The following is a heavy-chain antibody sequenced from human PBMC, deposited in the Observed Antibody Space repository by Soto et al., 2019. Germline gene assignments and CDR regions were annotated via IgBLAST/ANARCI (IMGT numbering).Heavy chain of an antibody. CDR1: GRSFSGYY. Sequence: SETLSLTCAVYGRSFSGYYWSWIRQPPGKGLEWIGEINHSGSTNYNPSLKSRVTISVDTSKNQFSLKLSSVTAADTAVYYCARVGMEDIVVVPVPPGGYYYGMDVWGQGTTVT. CDR2: INHSGST. V-gene: IGHV4-34*01. CDR3: ARVGMEDIVVVPVPPGGYYYGMDV. J-gene: IGHJ6*02. D-gene: IGHD2-2*01.